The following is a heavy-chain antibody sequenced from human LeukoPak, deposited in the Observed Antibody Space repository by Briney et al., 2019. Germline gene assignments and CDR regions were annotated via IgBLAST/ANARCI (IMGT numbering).Heavy chain of an antibody. D-gene: IGHD3-22*01. CDR2: FYTSANT. V-gene: IGHV4-4*09. CDR1: GDSVSGYY. J-gene: IGHJ6*03. Sequence: KPSETLSLTCTVSGDSVSGYYGSWIRQPPGKGLEWIGYFYTSANTNYNPSLKRRVTMSVDTSKNQFSLKLSSVTAADTAVYYCARGLRDEERHYGYYYMDVWGKGTTVTASS. CDR3: ARGLRDEERHYGYYYMDV.